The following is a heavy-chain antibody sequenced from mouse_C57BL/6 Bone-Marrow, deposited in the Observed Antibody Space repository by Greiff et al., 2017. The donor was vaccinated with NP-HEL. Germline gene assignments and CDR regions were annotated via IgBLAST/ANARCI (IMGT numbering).Heavy chain of an antibody. D-gene: IGHD2-4*01. CDR3: ANFYYDYDGPFAY. V-gene: IGHV1-81*01. J-gene: IGHJ3*01. CDR2: IYPRSGNT. Sequence: QVQLQQSGAELARPGASVKLSCTASGYTFTSYGISWVKQRPGQGLEWIGEIYPRSGNTYYNEKFKGKATLTADKSSSTAYMELRSLTSEDSAVYFCANFYYDYDGPFAYWGQGTLVTVSA. CDR1: GYTFTSYG.